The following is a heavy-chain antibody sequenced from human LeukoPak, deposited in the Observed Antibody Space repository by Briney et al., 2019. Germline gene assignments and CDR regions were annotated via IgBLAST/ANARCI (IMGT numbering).Heavy chain of an antibody. D-gene: IGHD2-2*01. J-gene: IGHJ6*02. CDR3: VRDRDCSSTSCYQSLDYYGMDV. CDR1: GGTFSSYA. Sequence: ASVKVSCKASGGTFSSYAISWVRQAPGQGLEWMGGIIPIFGTANYAQKFQGRVTITADESTSTAYMELSSLRSEDTAVYYCVRDRDCSSTSCYQSLDYYGMDVWGQGTTVTVSS. V-gene: IGHV1-69*13. CDR2: IIPIFGTA.